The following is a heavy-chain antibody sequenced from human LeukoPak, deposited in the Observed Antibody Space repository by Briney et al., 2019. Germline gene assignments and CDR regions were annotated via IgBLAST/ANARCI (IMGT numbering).Heavy chain of an antibody. V-gene: IGHV3-30*18. CDR1: GFTFSSYG. CDR3: AKGLTTVTTLDY. Sequence: GGSLRLSCAASGFTFSSYGMHWVRQAPGKGLEWVAVISYDGSNKYYADSVKGRFTISRDNSKNTLYLQMNSLRAEDTAVYYCAKGLTTVTTLDYWGQGTLVTVSS. J-gene: IGHJ4*02. CDR2: ISYDGSNK. D-gene: IGHD4-17*01.